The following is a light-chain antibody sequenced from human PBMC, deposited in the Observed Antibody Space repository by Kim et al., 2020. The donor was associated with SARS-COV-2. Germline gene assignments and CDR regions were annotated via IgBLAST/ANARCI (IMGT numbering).Light chain of an antibody. CDR2: DAS. CDR3: QQYDNVPLT. CDR1: IDKS. Sequence: IDKSLNWFQEKPGRAPKLLIYDASNLETGVTSRFGGSGSGTNFTFTIRSLEPEDVARYYCQQYDNVPLTFGGGTEVGIK. V-gene: IGKV1-33*01. J-gene: IGKJ4*01.